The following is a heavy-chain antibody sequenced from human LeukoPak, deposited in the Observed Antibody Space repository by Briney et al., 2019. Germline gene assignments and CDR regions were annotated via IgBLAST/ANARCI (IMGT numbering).Heavy chain of an antibody. V-gene: IGHV1-69*13. Sequence: SVKVSCKASGGTFSSYAISWVRQAPGQGLEWMGGIIPIFGTANYAQKFQGRVTITADESTSTAYMELSSLRSEDTAVYYCARDDCSGGSCYFDYWGQGTMVTVSS. CDR2: IIPIFGTA. CDR1: GGTFSSYA. CDR3: ARDDCSGGSCYFDY. J-gene: IGHJ4*02. D-gene: IGHD2-15*01.